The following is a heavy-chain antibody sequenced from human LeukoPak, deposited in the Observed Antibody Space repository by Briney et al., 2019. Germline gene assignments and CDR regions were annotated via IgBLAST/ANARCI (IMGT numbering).Heavy chain of an antibody. CDR3: TRRRVTYSNSSGRSRYYFDY. V-gene: IGHV5-51*01. CDR1: GYTFSTYW. Sequence: GESLKISCKGSGYTFSTYWIGWVRQMPGKALEWMGIIYPGDSDRRYSPSFQGQVTMSADKSISTAYLQWSSLKASDTAMYFCTRRRVTYSNSSGRSRYYFDYWGQGTLVTVSS. CDR2: IYPGDSDR. J-gene: IGHJ4*02. D-gene: IGHD6-6*01.